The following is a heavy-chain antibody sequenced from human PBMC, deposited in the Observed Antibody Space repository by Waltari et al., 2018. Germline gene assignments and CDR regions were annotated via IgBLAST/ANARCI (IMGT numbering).Heavy chain of an antibody. CDR3: AREDGGDAFDI. CDR1: GFTFSNSW. V-gene: IGHV3-7*01. Sequence: EVQLVESGGALVQPGGSQRLSCAASGFTFSNSWLSWVRQAPGKGLGWVANIKGNGGEEYYVDYVKGRFTISRDNAKNSLYLQMNSLRAEDTALYYCAREDGGDAFDIWGQGTMVTVSS. CDR2: IKGNGGEE. J-gene: IGHJ3*02.